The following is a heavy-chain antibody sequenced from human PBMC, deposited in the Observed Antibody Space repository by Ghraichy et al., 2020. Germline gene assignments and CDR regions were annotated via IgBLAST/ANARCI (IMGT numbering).Heavy chain of an antibody. V-gene: IGHV3-30*18. Sequence: GGSLRLSCAASGFTFSSYGMHWVRQAPGKGLEWVAVISYDGSNKYYADSVKGRFTISRDNSKNTLYLQMNSLRAEDTAVYYCAKARVRYCSSTSCLTLGFDPWGQGTLVTVSS. D-gene: IGHD2-2*01. CDR1: GFTFSSYG. J-gene: IGHJ5*02. CDR2: ISYDGSNK. CDR3: AKARVRYCSSTSCLTLGFDP.